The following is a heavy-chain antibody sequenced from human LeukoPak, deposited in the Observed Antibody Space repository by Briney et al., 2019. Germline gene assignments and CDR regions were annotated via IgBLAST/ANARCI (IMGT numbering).Heavy chain of an antibody. D-gene: IGHD3-9*01. Sequence: SETLSLTCAVYGGSFSGYYWSWIRQPPGKGLEWIGEINHSGSTNYNPSLRSRVTISVDTSKNQFSLKLSSVTAADTAVYYCARRGVRYFDWLPHHDAFDIWGQGTMVTVSS. CDR3: ARRGVRYFDWLPHHDAFDI. CDR2: INHSGST. CDR1: GGSFSGYY. J-gene: IGHJ3*02. V-gene: IGHV4-34*01.